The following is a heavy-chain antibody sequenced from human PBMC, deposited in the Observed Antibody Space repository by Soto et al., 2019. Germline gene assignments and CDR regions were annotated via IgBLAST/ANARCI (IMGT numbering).Heavy chain of an antibody. CDR2: IYPSDSDS. Sequence: GESLKISCKGSGYSFSTYWIGWVRQMPGKGLEWMGLIYPSDSDSTYSPSFRGQVTFSVDTSISTAYLQWSSLEASDTAIYYGTSYTGGTISTWGQGTLVTVSS. CDR1: GYSFSTYW. J-gene: IGHJ5*02. CDR3: TSYTGGTIST. V-gene: IGHV5-51*01. D-gene: IGHD3-16*01.